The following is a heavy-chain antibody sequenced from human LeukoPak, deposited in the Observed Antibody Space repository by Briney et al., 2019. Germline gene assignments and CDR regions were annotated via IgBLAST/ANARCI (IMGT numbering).Heavy chain of an antibody. CDR1: GGSISSNSYY. Sequence: SETLSLTCAVSGGSISSNSYYWGWIRQPPGKGLEWIGSIYYSGSTYYNPSLKSRVTISVDTSKNQFSLKLSSVTAADTAVYYCARRRYIAVAGIPKQNNWFDPWGQGTLVTVSS. CDR3: ARRRYIAVAGIPKQNNWFDP. D-gene: IGHD6-19*01. CDR2: IYYSGST. J-gene: IGHJ5*02. V-gene: IGHV4-39*01.